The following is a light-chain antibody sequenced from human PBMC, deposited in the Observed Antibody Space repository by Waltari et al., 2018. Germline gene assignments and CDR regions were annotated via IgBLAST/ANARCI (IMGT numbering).Light chain of an antibody. CDR1: SSDVGGYNY. V-gene: IGLV2-14*01. CDR3: SSYTTSSTRV. CDR2: DVS. Sequence: QSALTQPASMSGSPGQSITISCTGTSSDVGGYNYVSWYQKHPGKAPKVMIYDVSNRPSGVSNRFSGSKSGNTASLTISGLQAEDEAEYYCSSYTTSSTRVFGTGTKVTVL. J-gene: IGLJ1*01.